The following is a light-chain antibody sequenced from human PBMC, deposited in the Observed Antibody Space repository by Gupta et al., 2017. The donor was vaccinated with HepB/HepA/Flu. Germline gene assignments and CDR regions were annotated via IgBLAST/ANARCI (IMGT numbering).Light chain of an antibody. V-gene: IGLV2-23*02. J-gene: IGLJ3*02. CDR3: CSYANGGNLV. CDR1: SSDIENYNL. CDR2: HVT. Sequence: QSALTQPASVSGSPGQSITISCTGTSSDIENYNLVSWYQQPPAKAPQLIIYHVTRRTAGVSGRFSASEAGTTASLTISGLEAEDDADYYCCSYANGGNLVFGGGTRLTVL.